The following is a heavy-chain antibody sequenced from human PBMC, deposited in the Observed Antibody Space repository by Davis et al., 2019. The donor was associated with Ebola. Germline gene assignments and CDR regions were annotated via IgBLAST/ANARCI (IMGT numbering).Heavy chain of an antibody. CDR3: ARSDPEMSTRWGYDS. CDR1: GFTFSSYS. CDR2: IYSGGAT. D-gene: IGHD5-24*01. V-gene: IGHV3-53*01. Sequence: GESLKISCAASGFTFSSYSMNWVRQAPGKGLEWVSVIYSGGATSYADSVKGRFTISRDNSKNMLYLQMNSLRAEDTAVYYCARSDPEMSTRWGYDSWGQGTLVTVSS. J-gene: IGHJ4*02.